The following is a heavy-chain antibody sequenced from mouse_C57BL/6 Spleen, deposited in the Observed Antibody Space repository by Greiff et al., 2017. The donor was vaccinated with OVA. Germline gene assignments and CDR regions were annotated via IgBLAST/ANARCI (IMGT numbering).Heavy chain of an antibody. V-gene: IGHV1-59*01. CDR1: GYTFTSYW. CDR3: ARRGEYDENWYFDV. Sequence: QVQLKQPGAELVRPGTSVKLSCKASGYTFTSYWMHWVKQRPGQGLEWIGVIDPSDSYTNYHQKFKGQATFTVDTSSSTAYMQLSSLTSEDSAVYYCARRGEYDENWYFDVWGTGTTVTVSS. CDR2: IDPSDSYT. D-gene: IGHD2-14*01. J-gene: IGHJ1*03.